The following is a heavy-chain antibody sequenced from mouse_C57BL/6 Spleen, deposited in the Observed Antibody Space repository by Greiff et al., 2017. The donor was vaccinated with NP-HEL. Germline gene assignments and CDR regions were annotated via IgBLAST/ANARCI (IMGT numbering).Heavy chain of an antibody. Sequence: DVQLVESEGGLVQPGSSMKLSCTASGFTFSDYYMAWVRQVPEKGLEWVANINYDGSSTYYLDSLKSRFIISRDNAKNILYLQMSSLKSEDTATYYCARGTVVAVDYWGQGTSVTVSS. J-gene: IGHJ4*01. CDR2: INYDGSST. D-gene: IGHD1-1*01. V-gene: IGHV5-16*01. CDR1: GFTFSDYY. CDR3: ARGTVVAVDY.